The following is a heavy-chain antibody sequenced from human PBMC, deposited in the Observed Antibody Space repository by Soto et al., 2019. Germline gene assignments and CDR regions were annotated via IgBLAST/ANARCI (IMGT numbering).Heavy chain of an antibody. CDR1: GCSISSSSYY. Sequence: QLQLQESGPGLVKPSETLSLTCTVSGCSISSSSYYWGWIRQPPGKGLEWIGSIYYSGSTYYNPSLKSRVTISVDTSKTQFSLKLSSVTAADTAVYYCARQAYDFWSGYYPYYYYYYMGVWGKGTTVTVSS. V-gene: IGHV4-39*01. CDR3: ARQAYDFWSGYYPYYYYYYMGV. J-gene: IGHJ6*03. CDR2: IYYSGST. D-gene: IGHD3-3*01.